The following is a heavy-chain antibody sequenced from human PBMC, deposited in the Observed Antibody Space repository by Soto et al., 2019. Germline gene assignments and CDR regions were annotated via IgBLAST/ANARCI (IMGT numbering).Heavy chain of an antibody. CDR1: GGSISSGDYY. J-gene: IGHJ4*02. Sequence: PSETLSLTCTVSGGSISSGDYYWSWIRQPPGKGLEWIGYIYYSGSTYYNPSLKSRVTISVDTSKNQFSLKLSSVTAADTAVYYCARDGAIFGVVHNWGQGTLVTVSS. V-gene: IGHV4-30-4*01. CDR2: IYYSGST. CDR3: ARDGAIFGVVHN. D-gene: IGHD3-3*01.